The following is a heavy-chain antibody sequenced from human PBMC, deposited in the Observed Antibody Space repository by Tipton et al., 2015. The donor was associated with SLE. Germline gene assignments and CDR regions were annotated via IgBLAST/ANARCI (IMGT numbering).Heavy chain of an antibody. V-gene: IGHV3-9*01. CDR3: AKGIYGSGPPYAFDI. CDR2: ISWNSGSI. CDR1: GFTFDDYA. D-gene: IGHD3-10*01. J-gene: IGHJ3*02. Sequence: RSLRLSCAASGFTFDDYAMHWVRQAPGKGLEWVSGISWNSGSIGYADSVKGRFTISRDNAKNSLYLQMNSLRAEDTALYYCAKGIYGSGPPYAFDIWGQGTMVTVSS.